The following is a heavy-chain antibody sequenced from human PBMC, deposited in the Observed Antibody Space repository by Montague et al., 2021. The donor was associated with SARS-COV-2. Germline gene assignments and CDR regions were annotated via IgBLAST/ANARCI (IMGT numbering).Heavy chain of an antibody. CDR2: SYTSGSI. CDR3: AREWGSYSGRFDY. CDR1: GDSITSGSYY. D-gene: IGHD1-26*01. V-gene: IGHV4-61*02. Sequence: TLSLTCTVSGDSITSGSYYRNWVRQPAGKGLEWVGRSYTSGSIDYNPSLKSRLTISVDTSKNQFSLKLSSVTAADTAVYFCAREWGSYSGRFDYWGQGALVTVSS. J-gene: IGHJ4*02.